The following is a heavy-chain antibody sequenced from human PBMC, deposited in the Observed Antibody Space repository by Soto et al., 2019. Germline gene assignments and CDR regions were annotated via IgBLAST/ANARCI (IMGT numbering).Heavy chain of an antibody. CDR1: GGSISSSNW. V-gene: IGHV4-4*02. J-gene: IGHJ4*02. CDR2: IYHSGST. Sequence: QMQLQESGPGLVKPSGTLSLTCAVSGGSISSSNWWSWVRQPPGKGLEWIGEIYHSGSTNYNPSLKSRVTISVDKSKNQFSLKLSSVTAADTAVYYCAREVKADSGSYHPYGYWGQGTLVIVSS. D-gene: IGHD1-26*01. CDR3: AREVKADSGSYHPYGY.